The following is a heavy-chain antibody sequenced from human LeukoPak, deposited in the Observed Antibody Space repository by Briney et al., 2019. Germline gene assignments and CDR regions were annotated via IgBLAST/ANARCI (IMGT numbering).Heavy chain of an antibody. Sequence: SETLSLTCAVYGGSFSGYYWSWIRQPPGKGLEWIGEINHSGSTSYNPSLKSRVTIPVDTSKNQFSLKLSSVTAADTAVYYCARGGTSGYSSTRHFWGGNYYFDYWGQGSLVTVSS. CDR2: INHSGST. CDR3: ARGGTSGYSSTRHFWGGNYYFDY. J-gene: IGHJ4*02. CDR1: GGSFSGYY. V-gene: IGHV4-34*01. D-gene: IGHD2-2*01.